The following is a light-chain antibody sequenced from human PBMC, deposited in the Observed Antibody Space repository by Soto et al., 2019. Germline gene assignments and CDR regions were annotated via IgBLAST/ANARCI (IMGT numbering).Light chain of an antibody. V-gene: IGLV2-14*01. CDR1: SSDVGDYNY. J-gene: IGLJ3*02. CDR2: DVS. Sequence: QSVLTQPASVSGSPGQSITISCTGASSDVGDYNYVSWYQQYPGKAPKLMIYDVSNRPSGVSNRFSGSKSGNTASLIISGLQAEDEAFYHCSSHTSSGARVFGGGTKLTVL. CDR3: SSHTSSGARV.